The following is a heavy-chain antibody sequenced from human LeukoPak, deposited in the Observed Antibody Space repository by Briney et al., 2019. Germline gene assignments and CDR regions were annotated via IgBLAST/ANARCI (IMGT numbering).Heavy chain of an antibody. CDR3: ARRGYSSGWYGC. J-gene: IGHJ5*01. CDR2: ISSSGTRT. Sequence: GGSLRLSCAASGFTFGTYAMGWVRQAPGKGLEWVSAISSSGTRTYYADSVKGRFTISRDNAKNSLYLQMNSLRAEDTAVYYCARRGYSSGWYGCWGQGTLVTVSS. V-gene: IGHV3-23*01. CDR1: GFTFGTYA. D-gene: IGHD6-19*01.